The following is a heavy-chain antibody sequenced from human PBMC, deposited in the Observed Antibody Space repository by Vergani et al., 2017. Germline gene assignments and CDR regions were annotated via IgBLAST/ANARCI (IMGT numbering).Heavy chain of an antibody. CDR3: ARTGYSYSKAFDY. CDR1: GFSLSTSGLC. CDR2: IDWVDDK. J-gene: IGHJ4*03. Sequence: QVTLRESGPALVKPTQTLTLTCIFSGFSLSTSGLCVSWIRQPPGKALECLVRIDWVDDKYYSTSLKTRLTTSKDTSKNHVVLTMTNMDPVDTATYYCARTGYSYSKAFDYWGQGTLVTGS. D-gene: IGHD5-18*01. V-gene: IGHV2-70*15.